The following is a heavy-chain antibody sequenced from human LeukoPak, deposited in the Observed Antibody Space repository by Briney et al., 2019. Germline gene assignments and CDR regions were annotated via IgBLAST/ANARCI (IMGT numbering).Heavy chain of an antibody. D-gene: IGHD3-3*01. V-gene: IGHV3-11*04. CDR3: ARDLAEPTTIFGVVRGSLDY. J-gene: IGHJ4*02. CDR1: GFSFNDYY. CDR2: ISSSGGTI. Sequence: PGGSLRLSCAVSGFSFNDYYMSWIRQAPGKGLEWVSYISSSGGTIYYADSVKGRFTISRDNANNSLYLQMNSLRAEDTAVYYCARDLAEPTTIFGVVRGSLDYWGQGTLVTVSS.